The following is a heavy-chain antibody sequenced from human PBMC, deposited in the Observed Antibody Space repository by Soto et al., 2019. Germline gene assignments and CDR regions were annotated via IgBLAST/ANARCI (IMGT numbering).Heavy chain of an antibody. Sequence: WGSLRLSCAASGFSVTSYAMSWLRQAPGKGLEWVSVVSGSGIGEEYADYVKGRFTISRDNSRNTLYLQMTGLRVEETAVYYCAKERYGSATCGQDFGSWRQGTLVTVSS. J-gene: IGHJ4*02. CDR3: AKERYGSATCGQDFGS. D-gene: IGHD2-15*01. CDR2: VSGSGIGE. CDR1: GFSVTSYA. V-gene: IGHV3-23*01.